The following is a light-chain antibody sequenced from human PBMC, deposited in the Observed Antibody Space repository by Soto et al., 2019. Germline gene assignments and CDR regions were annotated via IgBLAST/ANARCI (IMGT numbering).Light chain of an antibody. V-gene: IGKV3-15*01. CDR2: GAS. Sequence: EIVMTQSPATLSVSPGERATLSCRASESVSRDLGWYLQEPGQAPRLLIYGASTRATGIPDRFSGSGSGTDFTLTINGLQSEDFVVYYCQQYNQWPLTFGGGTKVEVK. J-gene: IGKJ4*01. CDR3: QQYNQWPLT. CDR1: ESVSRD.